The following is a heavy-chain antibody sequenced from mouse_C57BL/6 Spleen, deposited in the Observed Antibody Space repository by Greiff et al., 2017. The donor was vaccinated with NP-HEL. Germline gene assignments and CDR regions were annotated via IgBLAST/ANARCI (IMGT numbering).Heavy chain of an antibody. J-gene: IGHJ1*03. CDR3: ARGVVNFDG. D-gene: IGHD1-1*02. Sequence: QVQLQQPGAELVMPGASVKLSCKASGYTFTSYWMHWVKQRPGQGLEWIGEIDPSDSYTNYNQKFKGKSTLTVDKSSSTAYMQLSSLTSEDSAVYYCARGVVNFDGWGTGTTVTFSS. V-gene: IGHV1-69*01. CDR2: IDPSDSYT. CDR1: GYTFTSYW.